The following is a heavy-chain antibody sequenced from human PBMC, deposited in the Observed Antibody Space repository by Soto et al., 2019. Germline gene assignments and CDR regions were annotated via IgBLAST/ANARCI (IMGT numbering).Heavy chain of an antibody. V-gene: IGHV4-39*01. J-gene: IGHJ4*02. CDR1: DDSINSGAYY. Sequence: HLQLQESGPGLVKPSETLSLTCTVSDDSINSGAYYWGLIRQPPGKGLEWIGTIQYRGSTYYNPSLKSRLTMSLDTSKNQFSRRLTSVTAADTAVYFCEGMFLVGDLLFDYWGQGTLVTVSS. CDR2: IQYRGST. CDR3: EGMFLVGDLLFDY. D-gene: IGHD3-10*01.